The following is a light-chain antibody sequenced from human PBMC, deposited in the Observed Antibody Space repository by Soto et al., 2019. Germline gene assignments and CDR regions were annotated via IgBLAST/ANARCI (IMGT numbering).Light chain of an antibody. CDR3: QQYNSWPLT. CDR1: QSVNIN. CDR2: GAS. J-gene: IGKJ4*01. V-gene: IGKV3-15*01. Sequence: EIVMTQSPATLSVSPGERATLSCRASQSVNINLAWYQQKPGQAPRLLIFGASSRANGIPARFSGSGSGTEFTLTISNLQTEDFAVYYCQQYNSWPLTFGGGTKVDIK.